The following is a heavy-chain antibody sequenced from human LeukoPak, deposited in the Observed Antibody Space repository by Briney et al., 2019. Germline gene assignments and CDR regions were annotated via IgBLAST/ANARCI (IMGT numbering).Heavy chain of an antibody. J-gene: IGHJ5*02. CDR1: GGSISSYY. CDR2: INYNGGT. Sequence: SETLFLTCTVSGGSISSYYWSWIRQPPGKGLEWIGHINYNGGTNYNPSIKSRVTISVDMSKNQVSLKLSSVTAADTAVYYCARNTYQLDPWGQGTLVSVSS. D-gene: IGHD2-2*01. CDR3: ARNTYQLDP. V-gene: IGHV4-59*01.